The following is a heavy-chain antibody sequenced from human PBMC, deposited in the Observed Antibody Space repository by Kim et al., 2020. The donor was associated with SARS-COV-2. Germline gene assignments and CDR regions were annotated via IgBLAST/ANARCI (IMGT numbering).Heavy chain of an antibody. V-gene: IGHV4-34*01. J-gene: IGHJ5*02. D-gene: IGHD6-19*01. CDR3: ARGLLYRAVAAPPRGFDP. CDR2: INHSGST. CDR1: GGSFSGYY. Sequence: SETLSLTCAVYGGSFSGYYWSWIRQPPGKGLEWIGEINHSGSTNYNPSLKSRVTISVDTSKNQFSLKLSSVTAADTAVYYCARGLLYRAVAAPPRGFDPWGQGTLVTGSS.